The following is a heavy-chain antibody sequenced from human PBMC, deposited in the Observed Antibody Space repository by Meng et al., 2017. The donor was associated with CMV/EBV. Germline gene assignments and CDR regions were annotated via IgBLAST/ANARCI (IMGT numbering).Heavy chain of an antibody. D-gene: IGHD3-3*01. V-gene: IGHV1-18*01. CDR2: ISAYNGNT. J-gene: IGHJ5*02. CDR3: ARDSSVLRFLEWFDPDWFDP. Sequence: ASVKVSCKASGYTFTSYGISWVRQAPGQGLKWMGWISAYNGNTNYAQKLQGRVTMTTDTSTSTAYMELRSLRSDDTAVYYCARDSSVLRFLEWFDPDWFDPWGQGTLVTVSS. CDR1: GYTFTSYG.